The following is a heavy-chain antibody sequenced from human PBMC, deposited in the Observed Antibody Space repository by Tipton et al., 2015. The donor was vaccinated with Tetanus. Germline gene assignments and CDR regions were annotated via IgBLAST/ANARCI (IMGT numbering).Heavy chain of an antibody. CDR3: ATVGLVTASVKY. Sequence: GLVKPSETLSLTCTVSGGSISSTSYYWSWIRQHPGKGLDWIGYISYTGTTHYNPSLKSRVTISLDRSKNQFSLKLTSVTAADTAVYYCATVGLVTASVKYWGQGTLVTVSS. V-gene: IGHV4-31*03. J-gene: IGHJ4*01. D-gene: IGHD2-21*02. CDR1: GGSISSTSYY. CDR2: ISYTGTT.